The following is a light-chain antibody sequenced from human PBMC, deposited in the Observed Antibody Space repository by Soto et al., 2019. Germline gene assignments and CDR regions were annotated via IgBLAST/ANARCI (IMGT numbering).Light chain of an antibody. CDR2: KAS. Sequence: DIQMTQSPSTLSASVGDRVTITCRASQNINNGLAWYQQKPGRAPNLLIYKASILESGVPSRFSGSGSGTEFTLTISSLQPDDFATYFCLSYDSYSYTFGPGTELEIK. CDR1: QNINNG. J-gene: IGKJ2*01. V-gene: IGKV1-5*03. CDR3: LSYDSYSYT.